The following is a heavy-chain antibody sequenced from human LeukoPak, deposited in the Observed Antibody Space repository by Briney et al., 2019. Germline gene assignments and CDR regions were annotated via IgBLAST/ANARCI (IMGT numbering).Heavy chain of an antibody. Sequence: PSETLSLTCTVSGGSISSYYWSWIRQPAGKGLEWIGRIYTSGGTNYNPSLKSRVTMSVDTSKNQFSLKLSSVTAADTAVYYCARASNDDYDFWSGFDYWGQGTLVTVSS. D-gene: IGHD3-3*01. CDR1: GGSISSYY. CDR2: IYTSGGT. CDR3: ARASNDDYDFWSGFDY. J-gene: IGHJ4*02. V-gene: IGHV4-4*07.